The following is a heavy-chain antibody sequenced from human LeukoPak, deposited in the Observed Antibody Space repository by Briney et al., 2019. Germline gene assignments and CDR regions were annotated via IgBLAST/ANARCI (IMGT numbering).Heavy chain of an antibody. CDR2: VVGSGANT. J-gene: IGHJ4*02. Sequence: GGSLRLSCAASGFTFSSYAMSWVRQAPGKGLEWVSGVVGSGANTYYADSVKGRFTVPRDNSQNTLYLQMNSLRAEDTAVYYCAKVGLTTKMFRGGFDYWGQGTLVTVSS. CDR1: GFTFSSYA. V-gene: IGHV3-23*01. D-gene: IGHD3-16*01. CDR3: AKVGLTTKMFRGGFDY.